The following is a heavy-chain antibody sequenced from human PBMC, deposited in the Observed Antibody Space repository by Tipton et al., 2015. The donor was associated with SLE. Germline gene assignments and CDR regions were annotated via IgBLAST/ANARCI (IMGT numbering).Heavy chain of an antibody. CDR3: ARVPLAVSALLYI. CDR2: IYYSGST. Sequence: TLSLTCTVSGDSVSSGLYYWSWIRQPPGKALEWIGYIYYSGSTNYNPSLKSRITISIDPSKNQFSLNLSSVTAADTAVYYCARVPLAVSALLYIWGQGTMVTVSS. CDR1: GDSVSSGLYY. V-gene: IGHV4-61*01. D-gene: IGHD6-19*01. J-gene: IGHJ3*02.